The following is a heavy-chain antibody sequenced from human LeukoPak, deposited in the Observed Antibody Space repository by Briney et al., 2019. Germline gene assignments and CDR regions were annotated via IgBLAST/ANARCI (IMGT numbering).Heavy chain of an antibody. J-gene: IGHJ4*02. V-gene: IGHV1-8*01. D-gene: IGHD3-10*01. CDR1: GYTFTSYD. CDR3: ARGDLWFAESFDY. CDR2: MNPNSGNT. Sequence: ASVKVSCKASGYTFTSYDINWVRQATGQGLEWMGWMNPNSGNTGYAQKFQGRVTMTRNTSISTAYMEQSSLRSEDTAVYYCARGDLWFAESFDYWGQGTLVTVSS.